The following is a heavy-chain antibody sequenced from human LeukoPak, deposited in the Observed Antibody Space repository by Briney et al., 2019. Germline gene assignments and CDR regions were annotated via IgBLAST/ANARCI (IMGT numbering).Heavy chain of an antibody. V-gene: IGHV1-18*01. J-gene: IGHJ4*02. D-gene: IGHD4-23*01. CDR2: ISGYSGNT. CDR3: ARDIATVVHQE. Sequence: GASVEVSCKASGYTFTSYGISWVRQAPGQGLEWMGWISGYSGNTNYVQKFQGRVTMATDTSTSTVYMELRSLRSDDTAVYYCARDIATVVHQEWGQGTLVTVSS. CDR1: GYTFTSYG.